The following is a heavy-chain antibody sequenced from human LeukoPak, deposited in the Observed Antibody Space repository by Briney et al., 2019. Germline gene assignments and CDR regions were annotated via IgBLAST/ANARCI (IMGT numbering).Heavy chain of an antibody. J-gene: IGHJ4*02. V-gene: IGHV4-39*01. CDR3: ANGGGEWYYYGSGTPEWVY. D-gene: IGHD3-10*01. CDR2: IYYSGST. CDR1: GGSISSSSYY. Sequence: SETLSLTCTVSGGSISSSSYYWGWIRQPPGKGLEWIGSIYYSGSTYYNPSLKSRVTISVDTSKNQFSLKLSSVAAADTAVYYCANGGGEWYYYGSGTPEWVYWGQGTLVTVSS.